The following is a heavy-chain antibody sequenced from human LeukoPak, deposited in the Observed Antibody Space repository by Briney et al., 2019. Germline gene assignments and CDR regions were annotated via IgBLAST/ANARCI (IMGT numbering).Heavy chain of an antibody. CDR3: ARLWGDATIFDL. CDR2: INRDGSVK. J-gene: IGHJ4*02. Sequence: PGGSLRLSCAASGFAFSTYAMSWVRQAPGKGLEWVATINRDGSVKYYVDSVKGRFSVSRDNAKNSLYLQTNSLRVDDTAIYYCARLWGDATIFDLWGQGTLVTVSS. CDR1: GFAFSTYA. V-gene: IGHV3-7*01. D-gene: IGHD5-12*01.